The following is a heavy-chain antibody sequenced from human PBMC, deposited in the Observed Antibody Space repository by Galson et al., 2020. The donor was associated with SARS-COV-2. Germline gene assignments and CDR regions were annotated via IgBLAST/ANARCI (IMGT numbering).Heavy chain of an antibody. CDR1: GGSVSSGSYY. CDR2: IYYSGST. D-gene: IGHD1-26*01. CDR3: ARDVGGSDDY. Sequence: SETLSLTCTVSGGSVSSGSYYWSWIRQPPGKGLEWIGYIYYSGSTNYNPSLKSRVTISVDTSKNQFSLKLSSVTAADTAVYYCARDVGGSDDYWGQGTLVTVSS. V-gene: IGHV4-61*01. J-gene: IGHJ4*02.